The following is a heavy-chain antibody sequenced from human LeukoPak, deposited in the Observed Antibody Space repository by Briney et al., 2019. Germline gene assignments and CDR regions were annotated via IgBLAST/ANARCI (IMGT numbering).Heavy chain of an antibody. V-gene: IGHV4-59*01. D-gene: IGHD3-16*01. CDR2: FSYSGST. CDR3: ARIGLPGGLDY. J-gene: IGHJ4*02. CDR1: GASISSYY. Sequence: PSETLSLTCTVSGASISSYYWSWIRQPPGKGLEWIGYFSYSGSTSYNPSHKSRVTISVDTSKNQFSLKLNSVTAADTAVYYCARIGLPGGLDYWGQGTLVAVSS.